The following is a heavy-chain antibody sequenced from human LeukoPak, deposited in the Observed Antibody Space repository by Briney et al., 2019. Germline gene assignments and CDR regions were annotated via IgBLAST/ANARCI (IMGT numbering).Heavy chain of an antibody. CDR1: GFTFSSYE. CDR2: ISSSGSTI. J-gene: IGHJ4*02. Sequence: GGSLRLSCAASGFTFSSYEMNWVRQAPGKGLEWVSYISSSGSTIYYADSVKGRFTISRDNAKNSLYLQMNSLRAEDTAVYYCAREGQNWGSYYFDYWGQGTLVTDSS. D-gene: IGHD7-27*01. CDR3: AREGQNWGSYYFDY. V-gene: IGHV3-48*03.